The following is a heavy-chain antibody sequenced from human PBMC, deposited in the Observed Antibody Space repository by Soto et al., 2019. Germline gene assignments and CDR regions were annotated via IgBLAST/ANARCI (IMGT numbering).Heavy chain of an antibody. J-gene: IGHJ4*02. CDR3: ARGVNDDS. D-gene: IGHD1-1*01. V-gene: IGHV3-53*01. Sequence: WGSLRLSCAASGFSVGGNPMTWVRQAPGKGLEWVAVIHTGGSTFYADSVKGRFTISRDNSQNTVFLQMNSLNVGDTAIYFCARGVNDDSWGQGALVTVSS. CDR1: GFSVGGNP. CDR2: IHTGGST.